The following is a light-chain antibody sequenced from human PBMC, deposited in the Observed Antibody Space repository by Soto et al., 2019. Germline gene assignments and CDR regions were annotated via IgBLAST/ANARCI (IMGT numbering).Light chain of an antibody. V-gene: IGLV2-14*01. CDR2: DVN. CDR3: SSYTTSRSYV. CDR1: SSDVGAFNY. Sequence: QSALTQPASVSGSPGQSITISCTGTSSDVGAFNYVSWYQQHPGKAPKLMVYDVNNRPSGVSNRFSGSKSGNTASLTISGLQAEDEADYYCSSYTTSRSYVFGGGTKLTVL. J-gene: IGLJ1*01.